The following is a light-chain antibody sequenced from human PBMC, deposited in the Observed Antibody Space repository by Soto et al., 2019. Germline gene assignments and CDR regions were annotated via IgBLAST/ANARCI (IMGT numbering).Light chain of an antibody. V-gene: IGKV3-20*01. CDR3: QQYGSSPTS. CDR1: QSVSSNN. J-gene: IGKJ3*01. CDR2: GAS. Sequence: IVLTQSPGTLSLSPGERASLSCRASQSVSSNNLAWDQQKPGQAPRLLIYGASRRATGIPDRFSGSGSGTDFTLTIDRLEAEDFAVYFCQQYGSSPTSFGPGTKVDI.